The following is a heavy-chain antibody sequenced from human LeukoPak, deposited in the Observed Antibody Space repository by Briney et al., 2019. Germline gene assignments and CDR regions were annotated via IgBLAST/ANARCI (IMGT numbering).Heavy chain of an antibody. CDR1: GYTITGYY. D-gene: IGHD6-13*01. CDR3: ARDHGGSSSWLLSVAPHY. CDR2: NHLNSGGT. V-gene: IGHV1-2*02. J-gene: IGHJ4*02. Sequence: ASVKVSCKVSGYTITGYYMNWVRQAPGQGLEWMGSNHLNSGGTNYAQKFQGRVTMTRDTSISTAYMELSRLRSDDTGVYYCARDHGGSSSWLLSVAPHYWGQGTLVTVSS.